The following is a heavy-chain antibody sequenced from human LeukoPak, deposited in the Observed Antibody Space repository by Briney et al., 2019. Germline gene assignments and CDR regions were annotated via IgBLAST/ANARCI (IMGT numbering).Heavy chain of an antibody. D-gene: IGHD6-19*01. V-gene: IGHV3-30*18. CDR3: AKDGIAVALFDI. J-gene: IGHJ3*02. CDR2: ISYGGSNK. Sequence: GGSLRLSCAASGFTFSSYGMHWVCQAPGKGLEWVAVISYGGSNKYYADSVKGRFTISRDNSKNTLYLQMNSLRAEDTAVYYCAKDGIAVALFDIWGQGTMVTVSS. CDR1: GFTFSSYG.